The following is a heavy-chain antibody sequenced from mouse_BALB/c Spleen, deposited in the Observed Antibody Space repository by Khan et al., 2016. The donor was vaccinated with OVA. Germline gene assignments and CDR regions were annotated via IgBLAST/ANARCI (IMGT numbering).Heavy chain of an antibody. CDR2: ISYSGGT. CDR1: GYSITSGYA. D-gene: IGHD1-1*01. Sequence: EVQLVESGPGLVKPSQSLSLTCTVTGYSITSGYAWNWIRQFPGNKLEWMGYISYSGGTSYNPSLKSRISITRDTSKNQFFLQLNSMITEDTATYYCARGNYYGYYFDYWGQGTTLTVSS. V-gene: IGHV3-2*02. CDR3: ARGNYYGYYFDY. J-gene: IGHJ2*01.